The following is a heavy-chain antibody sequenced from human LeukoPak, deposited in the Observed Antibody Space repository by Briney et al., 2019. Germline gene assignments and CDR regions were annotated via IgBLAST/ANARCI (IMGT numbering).Heavy chain of an antibody. V-gene: IGHV4-4*07. CDR3: ARGGGLVTSVAFDI. CDR1: GASFSDFY. J-gene: IGHJ3*02. D-gene: IGHD2-21*02. Sequence: SETLSLTCSISGASFSDFYWSWIRQPAGKGLEWIGRMHPIDSNYSPSLTSRVTISLYTSKTNFSLCLYSVTAADTAVYYCARGGGLVTSVAFDIWGQGAMVTVSS. CDR2: MHPIDS.